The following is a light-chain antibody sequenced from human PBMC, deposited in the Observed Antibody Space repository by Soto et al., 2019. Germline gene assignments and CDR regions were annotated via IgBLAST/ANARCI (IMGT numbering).Light chain of an antibody. J-gene: IGLJ2*01. V-gene: IGLV2-11*01. Sequence: SALTQPLSVSGSPGQSVAISCTGTSSDVGGYNRVSWYQQHPGKAPKLMIYDVTERPPGVPDRFSGSKSGNTASLTISGLQADDEADYYCCSFAGTSRYVVFGGGTKLTVL. CDR1: SSDVGGYNR. CDR3: CSFAGTSRYVV. CDR2: DVT.